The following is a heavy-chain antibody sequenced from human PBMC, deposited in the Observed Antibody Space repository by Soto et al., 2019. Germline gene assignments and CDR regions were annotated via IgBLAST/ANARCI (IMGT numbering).Heavy chain of an antibody. Sequence: EVQLLESGGGLVQPGGSLRLSCAASGFTFSSYAMTWVRQAPGKGLEWVSAISGSGSSTYYADSVKGRFTISRDNSKDTLYLLMTRLRAEDTAVYYCAKDLDGFVWYFDLWGRGTLVTVSS. CDR2: ISGSGSST. CDR1: GFTFSSYA. CDR3: AKDLDGFVWYFDL. J-gene: IGHJ2*01. D-gene: IGHD3-10*01. V-gene: IGHV3-23*01.